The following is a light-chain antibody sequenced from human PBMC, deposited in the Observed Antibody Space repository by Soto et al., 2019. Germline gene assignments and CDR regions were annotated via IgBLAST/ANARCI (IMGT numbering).Light chain of an antibody. Sequence: QSVLTQPPSASGTPGHTVTFSCSGSSSNIGINTVNWYPQLPGTAPQRLISVNHRRPSGVPDRFSGSKSGTSASLAISGLQSEDEATYFCAAWDVSLKGFVFGTGTKVTVL. V-gene: IGLV1-44*01. CDR2: VNH. CDR3: AAWDVSLKGFV. CDR1: SSNIGINT. J-gene: IGLJ1*01.